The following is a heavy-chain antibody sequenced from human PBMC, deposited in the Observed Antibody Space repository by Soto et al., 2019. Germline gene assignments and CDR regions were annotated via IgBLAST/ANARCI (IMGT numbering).Heavy chain of an antibody. D-gene: IGHD6-6*01. CDR1: GFTFDDYT. CDR3: AKDFIAARPYYYYGMDV. Sequence: GGSLRLSCTASGFTFDDYTMHWVRQAPGKGLEWVSLISWDGGSTYYADSVKGRFTISRDNSKNSLYLQMNSLRTEDTALCYCAKDFIAARPYYYYGMDVWGQGTTVTVSS. V-gene: IGHV3-43*01. J-gene: IGHJ6*02. CDR2: ISWDGGST.